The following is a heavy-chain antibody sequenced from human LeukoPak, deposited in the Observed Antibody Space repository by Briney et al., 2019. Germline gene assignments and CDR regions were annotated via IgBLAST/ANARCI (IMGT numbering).Heavy chain of an antibody. CDR3: ARLTPYSGSPLGDY. CDR2: ISYSGST. V-gene: IGHV4-39*01. Sequence: SETLSVTCTVPVDSIISSSNYSGWVRQPPGKGMEWIGSISYSGSTYYTPSLKSRVTISVDTSKNQFSLKLSSVTAADTAVYYCARLTPYSGSPLGDYWGQGTLVTVSS. D-gene: IGHD1-26*01. J-gene: IGHJ4*02. CDR1: VDSIISSSNY.